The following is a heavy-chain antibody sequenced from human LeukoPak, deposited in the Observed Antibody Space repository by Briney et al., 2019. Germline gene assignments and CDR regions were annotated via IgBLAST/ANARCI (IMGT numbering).Heavy chain of an antibody. Sequence: GGSLRLSCAASGFTFSSYAMHWVRQAPGKGLEWVGVISYDGSNKYYADSVKGRFTISRDNSKNTLYLQMNSLRAEDTAVYYCARDRDDYFDYWGQGTLVTVSS. CDR2: ISYDGSNK. CDR3: ARDRDDYFDY. J-gene: IGHJ4*02. CDR1: GFTFSSYA. V-gene: IGHV3-30*04.